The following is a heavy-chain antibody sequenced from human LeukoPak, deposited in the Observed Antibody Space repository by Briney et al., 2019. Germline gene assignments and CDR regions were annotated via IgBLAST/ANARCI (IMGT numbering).Heavy chain of an antibody. J-gene: IGHJ5*02. CDR3: AVYSSGLLS. CDR2: INHSGST. D-gene: IGHD6-19*01. CDR1: GGSFSGYY. V-gene: IGHV4-34*01. Sequence: SSETLSLTCAVYGGSFSGYYWSWIRQPPGKGLEWIGEINHSGSTNYNPSLKSRVTISVDTSKNQFSLKLSSVTAADTGVYYCAVYSSGLLSWGQGTLVTVSS.